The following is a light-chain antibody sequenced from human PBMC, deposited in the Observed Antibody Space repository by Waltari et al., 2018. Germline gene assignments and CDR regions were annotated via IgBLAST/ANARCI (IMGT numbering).Light chain of an antibody. CDR2: KDT. V-gene: IGLV3-25*03. CDR3: QSADSRGSYHWV. J-gene: IGLJ3*02. Sequence: SYYLTQPPPFPVSPAQTATIPCYRYVLPNHHAYWYQQKPGQAPVLVMKKDTERPSGIPERFSGSSSGATVALTISGVQAEDEADYYCQSADSRGSYHWVFGGGTKLTVL. CDR1: VLPNHH.